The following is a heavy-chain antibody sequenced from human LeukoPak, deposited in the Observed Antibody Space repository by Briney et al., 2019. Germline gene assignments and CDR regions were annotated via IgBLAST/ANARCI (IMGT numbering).Heavy chain of an antibody. V-gene: IGHV3-7*01. D-gene: IGHD3-3*01. CDR2: IKQDGSEK. CDR1: GFTFSSYW. J-gene: IGHJ5*02. CDR3: ARDPTSVFGVVIGVNWFDP. Sequence: GGSLRLSCAASGFTFSSYWMSWVRQAPGKGLEWVANIKQDGSEKYYVDSVKGRFTISRDNAKNSLYLQMNSLRAEDTAVYYCARDPTSVFGVVIGVNWFDPWGQGTLVTVSS.